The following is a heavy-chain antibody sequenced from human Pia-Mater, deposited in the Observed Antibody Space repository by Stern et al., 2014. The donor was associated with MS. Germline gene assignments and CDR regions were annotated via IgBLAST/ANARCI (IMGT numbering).Heavy chain of an antibody. V-gene: IGHV1-69*01. D-gene: IGHD3-9*01. J-gene: IGHJ6*02. CDR3: ARDGRHTDNYGLDV. CDR2: IIPIFGTA. CDR1: GGTFNVYA. Sequence: VQLVESGAEVKKPGSSVKVSCKASGGTFNVYAINWLRQAPGQRLEWMGGIIPIFGTANYAQKFQGRVTITADESTRTSSMQLSSLRYDDTAVYYCARDGRHTDNYGLDVWGQGTTVTVSS.